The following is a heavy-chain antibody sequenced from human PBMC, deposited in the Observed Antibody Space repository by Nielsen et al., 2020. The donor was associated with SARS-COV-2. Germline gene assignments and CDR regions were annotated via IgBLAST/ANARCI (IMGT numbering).Heavy chain of an antibody. V-gene: IGHV3-48*01. D-gene: IGHD3-22*01. CDR3: ARGKTNYYDSSGYPVGYFDL. Sequence: WIRQPPGKGLEWVSYISSSSSTIYYADSMKGRFTISRDNAKNSLYLQMNSLRAEDTAVYYCARGKTNYYDSSGYPVGYFDLWGRGTLVTVSS. J-gene: IGHJ2*01. CDR2: ISSSSSTI.